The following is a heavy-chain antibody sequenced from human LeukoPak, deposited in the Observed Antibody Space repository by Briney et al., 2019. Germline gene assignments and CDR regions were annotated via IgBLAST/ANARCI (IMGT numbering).Heavy chain of an antibody. D-gene: IGHD6-19*01. CDR2: INHSGST. V-gene: IGHV4-34*01. J-gene: IGHJ5*02. Sequence: SETLSLTCAVYGGSFSGYYWSWIRQPPGRGLEWIGEINHSGSTNYNPSLKSRVTISVDTSKNQFPLKLSSVTAADTAVYYCARRTWGSIAVAGTSPRFDPWGQGTLVTVSS. CDR3: ARRTWGSIAVAGTSPRFDP. CDR1: GGSFSGYY.